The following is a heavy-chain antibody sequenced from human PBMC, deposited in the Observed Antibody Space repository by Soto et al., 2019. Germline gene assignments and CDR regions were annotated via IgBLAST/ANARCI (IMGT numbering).Heavy chain of an antibody. J-gene: IGHJ4*02. CDR1: GGTFSSYA. Sequence: ASVKVSCKASGGTFSSYAISWVRQAPGQGLEWMGGIIPILGIANYAQKFQGRVTITADKSTSTAYMELSSLRSEDTAVYYCARRARNWNFDYWGQGTLVTVSS. CDR2: IIPILGIA. D-gene: IGHD1-20*01. V-gene: IGHV1-69*10. CDR3: ARRARNWNFDY.